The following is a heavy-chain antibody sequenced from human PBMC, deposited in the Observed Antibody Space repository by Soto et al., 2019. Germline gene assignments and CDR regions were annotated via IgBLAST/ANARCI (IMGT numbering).Heavy chain of an antibody. Sequence: SLRLSCAASGFTFSYYWMHWVRQAPGQGLLWVSRIHSDGSSTTYADSVKGRFTISRDNAKNTVSLQMNSLRVEDTGVYFCARGDRGSFDPWGHGTLVTVSS. D-gene: IGHD2-21*02. CDR3: ARGDRGSFDP. CDR1: GFTFSYYW. CDR2: IHSDGSST. J-gene: IGHJ5*02. V-gene: IGHV3-74*01.